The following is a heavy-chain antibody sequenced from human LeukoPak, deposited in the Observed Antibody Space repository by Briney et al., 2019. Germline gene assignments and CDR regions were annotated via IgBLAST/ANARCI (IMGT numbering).Heavy chain of an antibody. CDR2: INTNTGIP. J-gene: IGHJ4*02. D-gene: IGHD6-19*01. CDR3: ARSYSSGWYREFDY. CDR1: GYTFTGYA. Sequence: ASVKVSCKASGYTFTGYAMNWVRQASGQGLEWMGWINTNTGIPTYAQGFTGRFVFSLDTSVSTAYLQISSLKAEDTAVYYCARSYSSGWYREFDYWGQGTLVTVSS. V-gene: IGHV7-4-1*02.